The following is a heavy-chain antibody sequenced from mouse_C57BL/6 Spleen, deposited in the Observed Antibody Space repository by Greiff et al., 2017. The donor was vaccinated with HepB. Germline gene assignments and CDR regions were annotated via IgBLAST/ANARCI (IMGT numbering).Heavy chain of an antibody. D-gene: IGHD2-1*01. CDR1: GYAFSSSW. Sequence: QVQLQQSGPELVKPGASVKISCKASGYAFSSSWMNWVKQRPGKGLEWIGRIYPGDGDTNYNGKFKGKATLTADKSSSTAYMQISSLTSEDSAVYFCAREDGNYWFAYWGQGTLVTVSA. CDR3: AREDGNYWFAY. CDR2: IYPGDGDT. V-gene: IGHV1-82*01. J-gene: IGHJ3*01.